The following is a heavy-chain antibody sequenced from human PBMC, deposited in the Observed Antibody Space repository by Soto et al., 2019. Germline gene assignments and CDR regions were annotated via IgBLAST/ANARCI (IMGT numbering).Heavy chain of an antibody. CDR1: GFTFRDHA. CDR3: AKDRYYDTPGWFDP. CDR2: ISANGASI. Sequence: GGSLRLSCVGSGFTFRDHAMRWVRQAPGRGLEWVSAISANGASIQHADSVKGRFSVSRDNAKNTVYLQMDNLRTEDSAVYYCAKDRYYDTPGWFDPWGQGSQVTVSS. D-gene: IGHD3-22*01. J-gene: IGHJ5*02. V-gene: IGHV3-23*01.